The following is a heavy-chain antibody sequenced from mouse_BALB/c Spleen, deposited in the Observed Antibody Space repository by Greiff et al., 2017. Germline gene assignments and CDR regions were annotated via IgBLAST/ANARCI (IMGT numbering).Heavy chain of an antibody. CDR2: INPGSGGT. CDR3: ARQRYDAMDY. J-gene: IGHJ4*01. CDR1: GYAFTNYL. Sequence: QVQLKQSGAELVRPGTSVKVSCKASGYAFTNYLIEWVKQRPGQGLEWIGVINPGSGGTNYNEKFKGKATLTADKSSSTAYMQLSSLTSDDSAVYFCARQRYDAMDYWGQGTSVTVSS. V-gene: IGHV1-54*01.